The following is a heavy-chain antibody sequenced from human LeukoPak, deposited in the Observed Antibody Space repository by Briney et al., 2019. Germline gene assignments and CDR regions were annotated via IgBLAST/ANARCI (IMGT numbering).Heavy chain of an antibody. Sequence: GSLRLSCAASGFTFSSYAMSWAGQAPGKGLEWVSAISGSGGSTYYADSVKGRFTISRDNSKNTLYLQMNSLRAEDTAVYYCAKDPNYYDSSGYWGSWFDPWGQGTLVTVSS. J-gene: IGHJ5*02. V-gene: IGHV3-23*01. CDR3: AKDPNYYDSSGYWGSWFDP. CDR2: ISGSGGST. CDR1: GFTFSSYA. D-gene: IGHD3-22*01.